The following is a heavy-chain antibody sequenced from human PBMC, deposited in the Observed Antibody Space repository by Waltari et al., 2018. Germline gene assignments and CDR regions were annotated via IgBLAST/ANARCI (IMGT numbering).Heavy chain of an antibody. J-gene: IGHJ4*02. V-gene: IGHV3-7*03. CDR2: INRGGSGR. CDR3: ARHFPDGANDFDY. D-gene: IGHD1-1*01. CDR1: GFSFRSNG. Sequence: DVQLVESGGGLVQPGGSLRLYCADSGFSFRSNGMAWVRQAPGKGPEWVANINRGGSGRYYLDSVEGRFVISRDDSKNSLFLQMNSLRPEDTALYYCARHFPDGANDFDYWGQGTLVTVST.